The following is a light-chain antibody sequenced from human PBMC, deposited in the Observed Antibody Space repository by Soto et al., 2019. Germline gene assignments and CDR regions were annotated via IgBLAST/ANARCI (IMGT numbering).Light chain of an antibody. CDR2: EGS. V-gene: IGLV2-23*01. Sequence: QSALTQPASVSGSPGQSITISCTGTSSDVGSYNLVSWYQQHPGKAPKLLIYEGSKRPSGVSNRFSGSKSGNTASLTISGLPAEDEADYYCCSYAGSDTLLFGGGTKLTVL. CDR3: CSYAGSDTLL. J-gene: IGLJ2*01. CDR1: SSDVGSYNL.